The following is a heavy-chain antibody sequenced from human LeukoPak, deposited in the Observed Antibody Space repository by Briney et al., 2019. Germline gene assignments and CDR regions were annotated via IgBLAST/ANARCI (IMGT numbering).Heavy chain of an antibody. CDR2: IYTSGST. V-gene: IGHV4-4*07. D-gene: IGHD2-2*03. J-gene: IGHJ4*02. CDR3: ARGGYCSSTSCFLDY. Sequence: SETLSLTCTVSGGSIGSYYWSWIRQPAGKGLEWIGRIYTSGSTNYNPSFKSRVTMSVDTSKNQFSLKLSSVTAADTAVYCCARGGYCSSTSCFLDYWGQGTLVTVSS. CDR1: GGSIGSYY.